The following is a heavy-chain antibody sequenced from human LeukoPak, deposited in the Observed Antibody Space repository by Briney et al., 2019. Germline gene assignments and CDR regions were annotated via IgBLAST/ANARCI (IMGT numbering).Heavy chain of an antibody. Sequence: GGSQRLSCAVSGFTLSGYWMYWVRQSPGKGLAWVSRINTDGSTTTYADTVKGRFTISRDNAKNTLYLQMDSLRVDDTAVYYCARVGVGATFDYWGQGTLVTVSS. D-gene: IGHD1-26*01. CDR1: GFTLSGYW. CDR3: ARVGVGATFDY. CDR2: INTDGSTT. J-gene: IGHJ4*02. V-gene: IGHV3-74*01.